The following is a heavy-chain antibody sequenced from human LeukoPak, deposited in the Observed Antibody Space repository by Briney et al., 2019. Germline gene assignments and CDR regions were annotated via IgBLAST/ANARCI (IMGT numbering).Heavy chain of an antibody. CDR1: GGSMSSSGHY. CDR3: ARGWSTAFDV. Sequence: SETLSLTFTVSGGSMSSSGHYWGWIRQPPRKGLEWIGTIYYSGSTYYNPSLKSRVTISADASKNQFSLKLSSVTAADTAVYYCARGWSTAFDVWGQGTMVTVSS. D-gene: IGHD6-19*01. CDR2: IYYSGST. J-gene: IGHJ3*01. V-gene: IGHV4-39*07.